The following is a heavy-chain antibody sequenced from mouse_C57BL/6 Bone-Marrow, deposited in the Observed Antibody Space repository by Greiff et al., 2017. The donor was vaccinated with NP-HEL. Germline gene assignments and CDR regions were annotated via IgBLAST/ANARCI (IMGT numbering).Heavy chain of an antibody. CDR1: GESGNREG. J-gene: IGHJ1*03. CDR3: AREDGGFWYFDV. Sequence: QVQLQQSGAELVRPGDEVKGGGKEGGESGNREGGVGGEGGGRRGLEWIGNIDPSDSETHFNQKFKDKATLTVDKSSSTAYMQLSSLTSEDSAVYYCAREDGGFWYFDVWGTGTTVTVSS. CDR2: IDPSDSET. V-gene: IGHV1-52*01.